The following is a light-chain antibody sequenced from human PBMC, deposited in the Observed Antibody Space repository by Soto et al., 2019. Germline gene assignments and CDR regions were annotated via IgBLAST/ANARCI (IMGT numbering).Light chain of an antibody. J-gene: IGLJ2*01. CDR2: ENN. Sequence: QSVLTQPPSVSAAPGQRVSLLCSGASSNIGSSYVAWYRQLPGTAPKLLIYENNKRPSGIPDRFSGSKSGTSATLGITGLQTGDEAVYYCGTWDSSLSAGVFGGGTQLTVL. CDR1: SSNIGSSY. CDR3: GTWDSSLSAGV. V-gene: IGLV1-51*02.